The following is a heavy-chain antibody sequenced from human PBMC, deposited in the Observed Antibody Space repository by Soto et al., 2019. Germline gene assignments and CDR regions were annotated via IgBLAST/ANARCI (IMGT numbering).Heavy chain of an antibody. J-gene: IGHJ5*02. Sequence: QVLLVQSGGAVKKPWASVKVSCKASGFNFMSYGINWVRQAPGLGLEWMGWSSGYGGRTVYAHSVQDRVTMTTDATTDTAYMELRGLPSADTAIYYCARYFMYTGSPDSWFDPWGQGTLVTVTS. V-gene: IGHV1-18*04. CDR2: SSGYGGRT. D-gene: IGHD6-6*01. CDR1: GFNFMSYG. CDR3: ARYFMYTGSPDSWFDP.